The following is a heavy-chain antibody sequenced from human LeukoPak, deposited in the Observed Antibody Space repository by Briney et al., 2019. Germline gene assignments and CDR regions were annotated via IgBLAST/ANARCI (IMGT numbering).Heavy chain of an antibody. CDR2: FDPEDGET. V-gene: IGHV1-24*01. CDR1: GYTLTELS. J-gene: IGHJ4*02. Sequence: ASVKVSCKVSGYTLTELSMHWVRQAPGKGLEWMGGFDPEDGETIYAQKFQGRVTMTEDTSTDTAYMELSSLRSEDTAVYYCATDLPYYDSSGYIGYWGQGTLVTVSS. D-gene: IGHD3-22*01. CDR3: ATDLPYYDSSGYIGY.